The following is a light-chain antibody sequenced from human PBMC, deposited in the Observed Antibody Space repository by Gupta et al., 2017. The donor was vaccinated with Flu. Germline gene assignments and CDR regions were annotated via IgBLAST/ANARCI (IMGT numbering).Light chain of an antibody. CDR3: QHQKSSPWT. V-gene: IGKV1-17*01. J-gene: IGKJ1*01. CDR1: QGIRND. Sequence: PSSLSASVGDRVTITCRASQGIRNDLGWYQQKPGKAPKRLIYAASRVESGVPSRFSGSGSGTEFTLTISSRQPEDFATYYCQHQKSSPWTFGQGTKVEIK. CDR2: AAS.